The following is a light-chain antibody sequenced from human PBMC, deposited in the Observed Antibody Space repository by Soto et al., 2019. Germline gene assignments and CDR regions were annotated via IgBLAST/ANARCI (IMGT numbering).Light chain of an antibody. CDR2: DAA. Sequence: EIVLTQSPATLSLSPGARATLSCRASQSVTNSLAWYQQKPGQAPRLLVYDAANRATGIPTRVSGSGSGTDFTLTISNLEPEDFAVNYCQQHISWPITGGQGTRREI. CDR1: QSVTNS. CDR3: QQHISWPIT. J-gene: IGKJ5*01. V-gene: IGKV3-11*01.